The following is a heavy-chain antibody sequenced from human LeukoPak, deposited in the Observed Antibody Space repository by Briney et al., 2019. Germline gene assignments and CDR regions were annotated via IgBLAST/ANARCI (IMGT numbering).Heavy chain of an antibody. D-gene: IGHD3-10*01. CDR1: GYTFTAFY. V-gene: IGHV1-2*02. CDR2: INPNSGGT. CDR3: ARERVMVRGVRYIHFDY. J-gene: IGHJ4*02. Sequence: ASVKVSCRASGYTFTAFYVHWVRQAPGQGLEWMGWINPNSGGTNYAQKFQGRVTMTRDTSISTAYMELSRLRSDDTAVYYCARERVMVRGVRYIHFDYWGQGTLVTVSS.